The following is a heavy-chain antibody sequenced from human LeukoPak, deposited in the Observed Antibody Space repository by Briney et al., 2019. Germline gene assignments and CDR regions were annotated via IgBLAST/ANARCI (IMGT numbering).Heavy chain of an antibody. V-gene: IGHV3-30*02. D-gene: IGHD3-10*01. CDR1: GFTFSSYG. CDR2: IRYDGSNK. Sequence: GGSLRLSCAASGFTFSSYGMHWVRQAPGKGLEWVAFIRYDGSNKYYADSVKGRFTISRDNSKNTLYLQMNSLRAEDTAVYYCARDYYGSGSYSNCDYWGQGTLVTVSS. J-gene: IGHJ4*02. CDR3: ARDYYGSGSYSNCDY.